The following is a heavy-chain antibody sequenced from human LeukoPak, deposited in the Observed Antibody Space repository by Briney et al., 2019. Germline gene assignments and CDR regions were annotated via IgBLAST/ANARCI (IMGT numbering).Heavy chain of an antibody. J-gene: IGHJ4*02. Sequence: GGSLRLSCAASGFTFSSYAMSWVRQAPGKGLEWVSAISGSGGSTYYADSVKGRFTISRDNSKNTLYLQMNSRRAEDTAVYYCAKAGEYYDSSGYAYWGQGTLVTVSS. CDR1: GFTFSSYA. V-gene: IGHV3-23*01. CDR3: AKAGEYYDSSGYAY. CDR2: ISGSGGST. D-gene: IGHD3-22*01.